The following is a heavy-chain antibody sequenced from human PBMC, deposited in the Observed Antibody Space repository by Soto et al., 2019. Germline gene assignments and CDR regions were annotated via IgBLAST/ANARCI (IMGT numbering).Heavy chain of an antibody. Sequence: SETLSLTCTVSGGSISSSSYYWGWIRQPPGKGLEWIGSIYYSGSTYYNPSLKSRVTISVDTSKNQFSLKLSSVTAADTAVYYCARQGGYFDSLRDYGMDVWGQGTTVTVLL. CDR1: GGSISSSSYY. CDR3: ARQGGYFDSLRDYGMDV. J-gene: IGHJ6*01. CDR2: IYYSGST. D-gene: IGHD3-9*01. V-gene: IGHV4-39*01.